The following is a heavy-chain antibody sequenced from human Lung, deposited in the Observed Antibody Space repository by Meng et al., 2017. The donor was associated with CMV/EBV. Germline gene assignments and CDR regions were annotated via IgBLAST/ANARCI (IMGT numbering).Heavy chain of an antibody. CDR3: ARGKDFGVVPGAYTFLY. D-gene: IGHD2-2*01. CDR1: GYTFTSYG. Sequence: SVKVSXKASGYTFTSYGIRWVRQAPGQGLAWMGGIIPIFGTANYAQKFQGKVTITTDESTRTVYMELSSLRSQDTAVYYPARGKDFGVVPGAYTFLYWGQGTLVTVSS. V-gene: IGHV1-69*05. J-gene: IGHJ4*02. CDR2: IIPIFGTA.